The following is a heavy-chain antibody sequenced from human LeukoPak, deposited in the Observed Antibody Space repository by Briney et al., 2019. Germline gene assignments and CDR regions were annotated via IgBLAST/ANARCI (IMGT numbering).Heavy chain of an antibody. CDR1: GYTFTSYG. CDR2: ISAYNGNT. D-gene: IGHD3-10*01. V-gene: IGHV1-18*01. CDR3: AKGTYYYGSGSLDY. J-gene: IGHJ4*02. Sequence: GASVKVSCKASGYTFTSYGISWVRQAPRQGLEWMGWISAYNGNTNYAQKLQGRVTMTTDTSTSTAYMELRSLRSDDTAVYYCAKGTYYYGSGSLDYWGQGTLVTVSS.